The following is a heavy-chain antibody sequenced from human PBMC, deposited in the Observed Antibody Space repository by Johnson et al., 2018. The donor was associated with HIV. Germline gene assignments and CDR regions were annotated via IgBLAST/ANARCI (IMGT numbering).Heavy chain of an antibody. CDR2: INWSGASA. D-gene: IGHD3-10*01. CDR1: EFTFGDYD. J-gene: IGHJ3*02. Sequence: VQLVESGGGLVQPGGSLGLSCAASEFTFGDYDMAWVRVAPGKGLEWVSGINWSGASAGYADSVKGRFTISRDNGKNSLYLQMNSLRAEDTALYYCAREALTYYDSSGSYYPVHDAFDIWGLGTLVTVSS. V-gene: IGHV3-20*04. CDR3: AREALTYYDSSGSYYPVHDAFDI.